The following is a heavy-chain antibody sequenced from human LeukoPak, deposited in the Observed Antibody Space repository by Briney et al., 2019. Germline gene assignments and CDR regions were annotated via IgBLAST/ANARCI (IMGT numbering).Heavy chain of an antibody. D-gene: IGHD6-6*01. J-gene: IGHJ4*02. CDR3: ARQGYGRSSFFDH. V-gene: IGHV4-39*01. Sequence: SETLSLTCTVSGGSVSTNLYYWGWIRQPPGKGLEWIGNLFHSGTTYYNPSLKSRVSISVDTSKNQFPLKLNSVTAADAAVYYCARQGYGRSSFFDHWGQGTLVTVSS. CDR2: LFHSGTT. CDR1: GGSVSTNLYY.